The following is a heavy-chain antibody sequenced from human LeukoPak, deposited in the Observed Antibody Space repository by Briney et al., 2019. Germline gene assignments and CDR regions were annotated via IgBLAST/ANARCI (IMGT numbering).Heavy chain of an antibody. D-gene: IGHD3-3*01. J-gene: IGHJ4*02. CDR2: IYHSGST. Sequence: PSQTLSLTCTVSGGSISSYYWGWIRQPPGKGLEWIGSIYHSGSTYYNPSLKSRVTISVDTSKNQFSLKLSSVTAADTAVYYCARQPSYYDFWSGYSLYFDYWGQGTLVTVSS. CDR3: ARQPSYYDFWSGYSLYFDY. CDR1: GGSISSYY. V-gene: IGHV4-38-2*02.